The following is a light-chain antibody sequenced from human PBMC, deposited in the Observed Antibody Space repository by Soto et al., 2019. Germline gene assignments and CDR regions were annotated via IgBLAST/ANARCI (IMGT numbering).Light chain of an antibody. CDR3: QHYNSYSEA. Sequence: DIQMTQSPSTLSGSVGDRVTITCRASQTISSWLAWYQQKPGKAPKLLIYKASTLKSGVPSRFSGSGSGTNFTLTISSLQTDDFATYYCQHYNSYSEAFGQGTKVEL. CDR2: KAS. CDR1: QTISSW. V-gene: IGKV1-5*03. J-gene: IGKJ1*01.